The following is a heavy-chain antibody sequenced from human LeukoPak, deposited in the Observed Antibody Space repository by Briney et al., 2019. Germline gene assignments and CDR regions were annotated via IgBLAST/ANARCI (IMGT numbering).Heavy chain of an antibody. Sequence: SETLSLTCTVSGDSINSGSHYWSWIRQHPGKGLEWIGYIYYSGTTYYNPSLKSRVTISVDTSKNQFSLKLSSVTAADTAVYYCARGRRGIAAAAGFDYWGQGTLVTVSS. CDR1: GDSINSGSHY. J-gene: IGHJ4*02. D-gene: IGHD6-13*01. CDR3: ARGRRGIAAAAGFDY. CDR2: IYYSGTT. V-gene: IGHV4-31*03.